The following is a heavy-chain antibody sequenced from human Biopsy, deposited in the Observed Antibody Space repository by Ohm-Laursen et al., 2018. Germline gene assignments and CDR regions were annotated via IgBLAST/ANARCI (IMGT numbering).Heavy chain of an antibody. CDR1: GYTFSNYN. CDR2: VTPYNGGT. V-gene: IGHV1-2*02. J-gene: IGHJ2*01. Sequence: SVKVSCKASGYTFSNYNIHWVRQAPGQGLEWMGWVTPYNGGTNYGPKFQGRVAMTRDTSISTAYMELNRLRSDDTAVYYCARGGLNYWYFDLWGRGTLVTVSS. CDR3: ARGGLNYWYFDL. D-gene: IGHD1-26*01.